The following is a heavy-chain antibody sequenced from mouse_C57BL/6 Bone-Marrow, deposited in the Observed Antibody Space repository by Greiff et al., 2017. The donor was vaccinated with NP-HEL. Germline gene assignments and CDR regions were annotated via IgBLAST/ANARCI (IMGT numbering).Heavy chain of an antibody. CDR1: GYTFTSYW. CDR3: ARCDYGGY. Sequence: QVQLQQPGAELVKPGASVKLSCKASGYTFTSYWMQWVKQRPGQGLEWIGEIDPSDSYTNYNQKFKGKATLTVATSSSTAYMQLSSLTSEDSAVYYCARCDYGGYWGQGTTLTVSS. CDR2: IDPSDSYT. V-gene: IGHV1-50*01. D-gene: IGHD2-4*01. J-gene: IGHJ2*01.